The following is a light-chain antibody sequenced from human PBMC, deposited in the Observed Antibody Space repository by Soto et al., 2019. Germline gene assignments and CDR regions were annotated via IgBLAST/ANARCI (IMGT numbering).Light chain of an antibody. CDR1: SSNIGSTYD. CDR3: QSYDDSLSGHYV. CDR2: GNT. Sequence: QSVLTQPPSVSGAPGQRVTISCTGSSSNIGSTYDVQWYQQLPGPAPKLLIHGNTNRPSGVPDRFSGSKSGTSASLAITGLQADDEADYYCQSYDDSLSGHYVFGTGTKLTVL. V-gene: IGLV1-40*01. J-gene: IGLJ1*01.